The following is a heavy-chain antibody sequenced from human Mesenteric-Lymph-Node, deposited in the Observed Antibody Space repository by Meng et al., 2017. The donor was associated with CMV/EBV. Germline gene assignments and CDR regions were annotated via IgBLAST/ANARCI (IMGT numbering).Heavy chain of an antibody. D-gene: IGHD1-14*01. CDR1: GASVSSGDYY. CDR3: AEPHFDY. J-gene: IGHJ4*02. Sequence: SETLSLTCTVSGASVSSGDYYWNWIRQPPGKGLEWVGYIYNSGATNYNPSLKGRVTISADTSKNQFSLKLRSVTAADTAVYYCAEPHFDYWGQGTLVTVSS. CDR2: IYNSGAT. V-gene: IGHV4-61*08.